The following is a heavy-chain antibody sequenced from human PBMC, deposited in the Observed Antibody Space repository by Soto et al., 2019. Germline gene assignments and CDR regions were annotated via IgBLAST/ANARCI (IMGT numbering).Heavy chain of an antibody. D-gene: IGHD5-12*01. V-gene: IGHV5-51*01. CDR2: IYPGDSDT. CDR3: ARLLPNSGYDYFTYFDY. J-gene: IGHJ4*02. CDR1: GYSFTSYW. Sequence: GESLKISCKGSGYSFTSYWIGWVRQMPGKGLEWMGIIYPGDSDTRYSPSFQGQVTISADKSISTAYLQWSSLKASDTAMYYCARLLPNSGYDYFTYFDYWGQGTLVTVSS.